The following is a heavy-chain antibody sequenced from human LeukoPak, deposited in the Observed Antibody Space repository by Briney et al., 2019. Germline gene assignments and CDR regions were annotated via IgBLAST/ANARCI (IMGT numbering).Heavy chain of an antibody. Sequence: PSETLSLTCTVSGGSISSSNSYWGWIRQPPGKGLEWIGTLSYSGSTYYNPSLKIRITISVDTSKSQFSLRLSSVTAADTALYYCARHIQGANVCDYWGQGTLVTVPS. CDR3: ARHIQGANVCDY. CDR1: GGSISSSNSY. CDR2: LSYSGST. V-gene: IGHV4-39*01. J-gene: IGHJ4*02. D-gene: IGHD2-21*01.